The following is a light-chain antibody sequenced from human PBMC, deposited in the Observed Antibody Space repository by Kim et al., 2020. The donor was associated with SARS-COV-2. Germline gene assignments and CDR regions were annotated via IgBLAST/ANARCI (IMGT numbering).Light chain of an antibody. V-gene: IGKV1-16*01. Sequence: SLGDSATLPCRAGQGISTYLASFQQKPGNAPPSLFSAASSLQTGVPSTFDGSGSGTDFTLTISNLQPEDFATYYCQQYHSYPLTFGQGTRLEIK. J-gene: IGKJ5*01. CDR1: QGISTY. CDR2: AAS. CDR3: QQYHSYPLT.